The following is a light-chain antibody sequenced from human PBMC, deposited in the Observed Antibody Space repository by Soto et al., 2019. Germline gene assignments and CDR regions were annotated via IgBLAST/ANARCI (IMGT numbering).Light chain of an antibody. CDR1: QSVSSN. J-gene: IGKJ4*01. V-gene: IGKV3-15*01. Sequence: EIVMTQSPVTLSVSPGERVTLSCRASQSVSSNLAWYQQKLGQAPRLLIYGASTRATGIPARLSGSGSGTEFTLTISSLQSEDFAVYYCQQYDNWPRSFGGGTKVDIK. CDR2: GAS. CDR3: QQYDNWPRS.